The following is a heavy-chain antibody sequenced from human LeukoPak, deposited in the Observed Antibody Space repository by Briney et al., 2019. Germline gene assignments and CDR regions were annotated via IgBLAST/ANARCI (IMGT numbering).Heavy chain of an antibody. D-gene: IGHD6-19*01. CDR1: GFTFDDCA. CDR2: ISWDGGRI. CDR3: AKDGDRESSGWYGLGY. J-gene: IGHJ4*02. V-gene: IGHV3-43D*03. Sequence: GGSLRLSCAGSGFTFDDCAMHWVRQAPGKGLEWVSLISWDGGRIYYADSVKGRFTISRDNTKNSLYLQMNSLRGEDTALYYCAKDGDRESSGWYGLGYWGQGTLVTVSS.